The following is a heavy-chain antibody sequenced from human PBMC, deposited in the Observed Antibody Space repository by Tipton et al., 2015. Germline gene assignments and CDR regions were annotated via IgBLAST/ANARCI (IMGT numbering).Heavy chain of an antibody. D-gene: IGHD5-24*01. CDR2: IIPILGTV. J-gene: IGHJ3*02. CDR3: AREGDDFNAFAI. V-gene: IGHV1-69*13. CDR1: NYTFISYG. Sequence: QLVQSGAEVKKPGASVRVSCKASNYTFISYGITWVRQAPGQGLEWMGGIIPILGTVTYAEKFQARVTITADEFTSTAYMEVSRLRSEDTAVYYCAREGDDFNAFAIWGQGTTVTVSS.